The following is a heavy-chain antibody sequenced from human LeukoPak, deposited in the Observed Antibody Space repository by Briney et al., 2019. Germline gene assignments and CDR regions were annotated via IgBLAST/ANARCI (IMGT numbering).Heavy chain of an antibody. CDR2: VSISSGTI. V-gene: IGHV3-48*01. CDR3: AKGVRGYSYDFDY. Sequence: GGSLRLSCAASGFTFSGHNMNWVRQAPGKGLEWISFVSISSGTIYYADSVNGRFTISRDNSKNTLYLQMNSLRAEDTAVYYCAKGVRGYSYDFDYWGQGTLVTVSS. CDR1: GFTFSGHN. J-gene: IGHJ4*02. D-gene: IGHD5-18*01.